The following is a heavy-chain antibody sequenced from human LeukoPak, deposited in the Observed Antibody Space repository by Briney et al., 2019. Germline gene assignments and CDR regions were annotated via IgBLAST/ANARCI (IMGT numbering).Heavy chain of an antibody. V-gene: IGHV3-30*18. CDR3: AKRNSGTYRGGMDV. CDR2: ISYDGSNK. J-gene: IGHJ6*02. Sequence: PGGSLRLSCAASGFTFSSYGMHWVRQAPGKGLEWVAVISYDGSNKYYADSVKGRFTISRDNSKNTLCLQMNSLRAEDTAVYYCAKRNSGTYRGGMDVWGQGTTVTVSS. D-gene: IGHD1-26*01. CDR1: GFTFSSYG.